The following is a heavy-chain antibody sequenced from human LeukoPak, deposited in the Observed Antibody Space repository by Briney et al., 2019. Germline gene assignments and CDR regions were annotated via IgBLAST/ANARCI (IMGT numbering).Heavy chain of an antibody. CDR2: IHPGDSGT. V-gene: IGHV5-51*01. J-gene: IGHJ4*02. CDR1: GYSFSNYW. D-gene: IGHD5-18*01. Sequence: GEPLKISCKGSGYSFSNYWIGWVRQMPGKGLEWMGIIHPGDSGTRYSPSFQGQVTMSVDESITTAYLQWNSLRASDSAIYYCARGGSYRYGSSDYWGQGTLVTVSS. CDR3: ARGGSYRYGSSDY.